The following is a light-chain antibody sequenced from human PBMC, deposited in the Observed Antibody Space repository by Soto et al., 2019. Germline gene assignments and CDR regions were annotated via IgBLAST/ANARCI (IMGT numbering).Light chain of an antibody. CDR1: QDLARF. J-gene: IGKJ2*01. V-gene: IGKV3-11*01. CDR3: QHCRSSLYT. Sequence: EIVLIQSPSTLSVSAGDRATISCRASQDLARFLAWYQQKPGQPPRLLIHDASNRAAGIPARFSGSGSGTDFTLTISGLQPEDFAIYYCQHCRSSLYTFGQGTRLEI. CDR2: DAS.